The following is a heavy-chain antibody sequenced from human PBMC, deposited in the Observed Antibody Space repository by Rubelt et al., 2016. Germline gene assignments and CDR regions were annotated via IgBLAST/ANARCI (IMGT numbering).Heavy chain of an antibody. J-gene: IGHJ4*02. D-gene: IGHD3-10*01. Sequence: QVQLQQWGAGLLKPSETLSLTCAVYGGSFSGYYWSWIRQPPGTGLEWIGEINHSGSTNYNPSLKSRVTISVYTSKNQFSLKLSSVTAADTAVYYCARGPDYYGSGSQDYWGQGTLVTVSS. CDR2: INHSGST. CDR3: ARGPDYYGSGSQDY. V-gene: IGHV4-34*01. CDR1: GGSFSGYY.